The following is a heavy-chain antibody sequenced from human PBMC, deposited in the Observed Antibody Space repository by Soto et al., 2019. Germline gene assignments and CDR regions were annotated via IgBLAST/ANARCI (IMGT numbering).Heavy chain of an antibody. V-gene: IGHV4-39*01. Sequence: SETLSLTCTVSGGSISSSSYYWGWIRQPPGKGLEWIGSIYYSGSTYYNTSLKSRVTISVDTSKNQFSLNLSFVTAADTAVYYCATMGTPATGLYFFDYWGQGSLVTVSS. J-gene: IGHJ4*02. CDR2: IYYSGST. CDR1: GGSISSSSYY. D-gene: IGHD2-15*01. CDR3: ATMGTPATGLYFFDY.